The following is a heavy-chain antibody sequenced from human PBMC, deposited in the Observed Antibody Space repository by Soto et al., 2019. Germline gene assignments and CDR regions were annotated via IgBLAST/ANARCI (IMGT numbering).Heavy chain of an antibody. CDR1: GFTFSSYW. J-gene: IGHJ4*02. CDR2: IKQDGSEK. V-gene: IGHV3-7*01. Sequence: GGSLRLSCAASGFTFSSYWMSWVRQAPGKGLEWVANIKQDGSEKYYVDSVKGRFTISRDNAKNSLYLQMNSLRAEDTAVYYCARDLFGYCSSTSCYAALGYFDYWGQGTLVTVSS. D-gene: IGHD2-2*03. CDR3: ARDLFGYCSSTSCYAALGYFDY.